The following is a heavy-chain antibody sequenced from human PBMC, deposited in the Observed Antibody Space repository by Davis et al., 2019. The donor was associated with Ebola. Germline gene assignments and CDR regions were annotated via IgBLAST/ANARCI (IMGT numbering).Heavy chain of an antibody. CDR1: GFTFDDYA. D-gene: IGHD4-17*01. CDR2: ISWNSGSI. V-gene: IGHV3-9*01. CDR3: TTTTVTIDY. Sequence: GGSLRLSCAASGFTFDDYAMHWVRQAPGKGLEWVSGISWNSGSIGYADSVKGRFTISRDNAKNSLYLQMNSLRAEDTALYYCTTTTVTIDYWGQGTLVTVSS. J-gene: IGHJ4*02.